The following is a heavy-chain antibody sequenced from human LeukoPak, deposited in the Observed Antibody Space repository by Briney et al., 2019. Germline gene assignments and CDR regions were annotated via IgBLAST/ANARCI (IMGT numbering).Heavy chain of an antibody. Sequence: GGSLRLSCAASGFTFSSYAMSWVRQAPGKGLEWVSAISGSGGSIYYADSVKGRFTISRDNSKNTLYLQMNSLRAEDTAVYYCAILPKVGATPPWGQGTLVTVSS. CDR2: ISGSGGSI. V-gene: IGHV3-23*01. D-gene: IGHD1-26*01. CDR3: AILPKVGATPP. J-gene: IGHJ5*02. CDR1: GFTFSSYA.